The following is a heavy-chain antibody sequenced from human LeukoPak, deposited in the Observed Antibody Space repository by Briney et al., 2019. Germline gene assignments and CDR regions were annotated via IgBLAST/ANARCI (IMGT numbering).Heavy chain of an antibody. D-gene: IGHD6-19*01. V-gene: IGHV4-59*12. Sequence: SETLSLTCTVSGGSISGDYWGWIRQPPGKGLEFIGYIYYTGSTIYNPSLKSRVTMSVDTSKNQFSLELRSVTAADTAVYYCARGVRDSRGWYHLDYWGQGTLITVSS. CDR1: GGSISGDY. CDR2: IYYTGST. J-gene: IGHJ4*02. CDR3: ARGVRDSRGWYHLDY.